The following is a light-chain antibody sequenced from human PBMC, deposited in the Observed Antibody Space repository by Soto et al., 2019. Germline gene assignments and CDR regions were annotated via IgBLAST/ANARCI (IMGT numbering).Light chain of an antibody. Sequence: QSALTQPRSVSGSPGQSVTISCTGTSSDVGGYNYVSWYQQHPGKAPQLLINAVSKRPSGVPDRFSGSKSGNTASLTITGLEAEDEADYYCCSYAGSDTDVFGTGTKLTVL. V-gene: IGLV2-11*01. J-gene: IGLJ1*01. CDR2: AVS. CDR1: SSDVGGYNY. CDR3: CSYAGSDTDV.